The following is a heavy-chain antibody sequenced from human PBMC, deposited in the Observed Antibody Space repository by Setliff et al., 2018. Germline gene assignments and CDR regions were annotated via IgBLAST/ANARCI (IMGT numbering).Heavy chain of an antibody. Sequence: LSLTCAVYGGSFSGYYWSWIRLPPGKGLEWIGEINHTGSTNYSPSLKSRVTISVDTSKNQFSLKLSSVTAADTAVYYCARGYCNSVGCFFAGWFDPWGQGTLVTVSS. J-gene: IGHJ5*02. CDR1: GGSFSGYY. V-gene: IGHV4-34*01. D-gene: IGHD2-2*01. CDR3: ARGYCNSVGCFFAGWFDP. CDR2: INHTGST.